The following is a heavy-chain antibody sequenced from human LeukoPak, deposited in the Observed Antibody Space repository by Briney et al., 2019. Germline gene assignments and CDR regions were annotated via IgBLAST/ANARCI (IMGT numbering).Heavy chain of an antibody. V-gene: IGHV1-2*02. Sequence: ASVKVSCKASGYTFTGYYMHWVRQAPGQGLEWMGWINPNSGGTNYAQKLQGRVTMTTDTSTSTAYMELRSLRSDDTAVYYCARSGVAQLWSGMDVWGKGTTVTVSS. CDR3: ARSGVAQLWSGMDV. CDR2: INPNSGGT. J-gene: IGHJ6*04. D-gene: IGHD5-18*01. CDR1: GYTFTGYY.